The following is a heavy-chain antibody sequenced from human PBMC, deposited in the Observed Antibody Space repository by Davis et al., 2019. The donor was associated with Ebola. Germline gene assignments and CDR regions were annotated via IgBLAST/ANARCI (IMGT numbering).Heavy chain of an antibody. CDR3: AREAEVDGSIFFLH. V-gene: IGHV1-18*01. CDR2: ISAYYGTT. J-gene: IGHJ1*01. Sequence: ASVKVSCKASGYTFTTYGISWVRQAPGQGLEWMGWISAYYGTTNYAQSLQGRVTMTRDASTSTAHMELRGLRSDDTAVYYCAREAEVDGSIFFLHWGQGTLVTVSS. CDR1: GYTFTTYG. D-gene: IGHD3-10*01.